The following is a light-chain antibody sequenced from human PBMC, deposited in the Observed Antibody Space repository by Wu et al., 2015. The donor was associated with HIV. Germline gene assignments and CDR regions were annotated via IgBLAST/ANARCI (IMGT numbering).Light chain of an antibody. V-gene: IGKV3-15*01. CDR2: GAS. Sequence: EIVMTQSPATLSVSPGERATLSCRASQSVSSNLAWYQQKPGQAPRLLIYGASTRATGIPARFSGSGSGTDFTLTISRLEPEDFAVYSCQQYGSSPYTFGQGTKLEIK. CDR1: QSVSSN. CDR3: QQYGSSPYT. J-gene: IGKJ2*01.